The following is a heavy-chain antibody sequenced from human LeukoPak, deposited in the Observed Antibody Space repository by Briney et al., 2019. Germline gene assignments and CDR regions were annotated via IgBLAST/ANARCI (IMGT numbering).Heavy chain of an antibody. CDR2: INHSGST. V-gene: IGHV4-34*01. CDR3: ARGFGGYYDSSGYSNKGAFDY. Sequence: SETLSLTCAVYGGSFSGYYWSWIRQPPGKGLEWIGEINHSGSTNYNPSLKSRVTISVDTSKNQFSLKLSSVTAADTAVYYCARGFGGYYDSSGYSNKGAFDYWGQGTLVTVSS. CDR1: GGSFSGYY. D-gene: IGHD3-22*01. J-gene: IGHJ4*02.